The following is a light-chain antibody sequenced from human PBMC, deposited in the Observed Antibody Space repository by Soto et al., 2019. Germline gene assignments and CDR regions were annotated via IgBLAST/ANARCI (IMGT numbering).Light chain of an antibody. J-gene: IGKJ1*01. CDR1: QSVSTNY. Sequence: EIVLTQSPDTLSLSPGERATLSCRASQSVSTNYFAWYQQKPGQAPRLLIYAVSSRATGIPDRFSGSGSGTDFTLTISRLEPDDLAVYYCQQYGTSRTFGQGTKVEIK. CDR2: AVS. CDR3: QQYGTSRT. V-gene: IGKV3-20*01.